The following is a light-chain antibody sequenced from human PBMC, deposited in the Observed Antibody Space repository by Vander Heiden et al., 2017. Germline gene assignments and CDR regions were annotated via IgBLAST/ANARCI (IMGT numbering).Light chain of an antibody. CDR1: SSNIGSNT. J-gene: IGLJ1*01. CDR2: SKN. V-gene: IGLV1-44*01. Sequence: QSVLTPPPSASGTPGQRVTISCSGSSSNIGSNTVNWYQQLPGTAPKLLIYSKNQRPSGVPDRFSGSKSGTSASLAISGLQSEDEADYYCAAWDDSLNGYVFGTGTKVTVL. CDR3: AAWDDSLNGYV.